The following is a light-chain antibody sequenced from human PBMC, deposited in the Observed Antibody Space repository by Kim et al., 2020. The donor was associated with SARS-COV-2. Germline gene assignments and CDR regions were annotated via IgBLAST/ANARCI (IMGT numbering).Light chain of an antibody. J-gene: IGKJ5*01. CDR3: QQYYRTPLT. CDR2: WAS. V-gene: IGKV4-1*01. Sequence: DIVMTQSPDSLAVSLGERATINCKSSQSVLYSSNNKDCLAWYQQKPGQPPRLLIYWASTRETGVPDRFSGGGSGTDFTLTISSLQAEDVAVYYCQQYYRTPLTFGQGTQLEIK. CDR1: QSVLYSSNNKDC.